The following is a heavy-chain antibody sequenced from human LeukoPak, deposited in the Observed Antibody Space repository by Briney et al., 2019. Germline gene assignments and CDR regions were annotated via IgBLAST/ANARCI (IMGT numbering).Heavy chain of an antibody. J-gene: IGHJ4*02. CDR3: ARRDDYFDY. CDR1: GGSISSYY. CDR2: IYYSGST. V-gene: IGHV4-59*08. Sequence: SETLSLTCTVSGGSISSYYWSWIRQPPGKGLEWIGYIYYSGSTNYNPSLKSRVTISVDTSKNQFSLKLSSATAADTAVYYCARRDDYFDYWGQGTLVTVSS.